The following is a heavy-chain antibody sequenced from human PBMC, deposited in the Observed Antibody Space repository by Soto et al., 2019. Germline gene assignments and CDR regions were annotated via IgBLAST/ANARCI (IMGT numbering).Heavy chain of an antibody. CDR1: GFTFSSYG. CDR3: ARAVGVDYDILTGLDAPPNYYYYGMDV. CDR2: IWYDGSNK. D-gene: IGHD3-9*01. V-gene: IGHV3-33*01. Sequence: GGSLRLSCAASGFTFSSYGMHWVRQAPGKGLEWVAVIWYDGSNKYYADSVKGRFTISRDNSKNTLYLQMNSLRAEDTAVYYCARAVGVDYDILTGLDAPPNYYYYGMDVWGQGTTVTVSS. J-gene: IGHJ6*02.